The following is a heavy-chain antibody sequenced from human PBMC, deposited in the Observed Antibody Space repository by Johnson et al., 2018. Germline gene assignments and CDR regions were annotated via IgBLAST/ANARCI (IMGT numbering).Heavy chain of an antibody. J-gene: IGHJ6*03. CDR3: GREGVATNGVYLDV. CDR1: GFTFSTYS. V-gene: IGHV3-48*01. CDR2: ISGDTTTI. Sequence: VQLVQSGGALVQPGGSLRLSCAASGFTFSTYSMTWVRQAPGKGLEWVSYISGDTTTIFYADFVKGRFTVSRDNGKKSLYLQMNSLRVEDTYVYYCGREGVATNGVYLDVWGKGTTVTVSS. D-gene: IGHD2-21*02.